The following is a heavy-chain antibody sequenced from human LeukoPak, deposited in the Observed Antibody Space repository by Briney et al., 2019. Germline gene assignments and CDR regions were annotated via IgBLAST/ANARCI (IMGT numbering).Heavy chain of an antibody. CDR1: GFTFSSYS. V-gene: IGHV3-21*01. CDR2: ISSSSSYI. Sequence: PGGSLRLSCAASGFTFSSYSMNWVRQAPGKGLEWVSSISSSSSYIYYADSVKGRFTISRDNAKNSLYLQMNSLRAEDTAVYYCARDVRHDYGDYVYWYFDLWGRGTLVTVSS. J-gene: IGHJ2*01. CDR3: ARDVRHDYGDYVYWYFDL. D-gene: IGHD4-17*01.